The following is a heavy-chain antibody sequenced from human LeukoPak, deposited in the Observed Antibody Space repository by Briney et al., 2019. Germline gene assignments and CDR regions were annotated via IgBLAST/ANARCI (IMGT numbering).Heavy chain of an antibody. CDR1: GVSISSDY. CDR2: IYTRGST. CDR3: ARGRYCSADICSGGDAFDI. V-gene: IGHV4-4*07. J-gene: IGHJ3*02. Sequence: SETLSLTCTVSGVSISSDYWSWIRQPAGKGLEWIGRIYTRGSTNYNPSLKSRVTMSVDTSKNQFSLKLSSVTAADTAVYYCARGRYCSADICSGGDAFDIWGQGTMVSVSS. D-gene: IGHD2-15*01.